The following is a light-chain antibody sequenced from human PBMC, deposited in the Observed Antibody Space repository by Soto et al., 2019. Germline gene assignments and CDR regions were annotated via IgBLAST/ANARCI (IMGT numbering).Light chain of an antibody. Sequence: QSVLTQPPSVSGAPGQRVTISCTGNSSNLGAGYDVHWYQQLPGAAPKLVIFGNRNRPSGVPERFSGSKSGNSASLTVSGLQAEDEADYYCCSYAGSDIHFVFGTGTKLTVL. V-gene: IGLV1-40*01. CDR2: GNR. J-gene: IGLJ1*01. CDR3: CSYAGSDIHFV. CDR1: SSNLGAGYD.